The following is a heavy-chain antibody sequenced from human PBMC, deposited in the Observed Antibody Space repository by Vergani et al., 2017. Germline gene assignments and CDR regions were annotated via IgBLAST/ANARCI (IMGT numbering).Heavy chain of an antibody. V-gene: IGHV4-34*01. CDR1: GGSFSGYY. CDR2: INHSGST. Sequence: QVQLQQWGAGLLKPSETLSLTCAVYGGSFSGYYWSWIRQPPGKGLEWIGEINHSGSTNYNPSLKSRVTISVDTSKNQFSLKLSSVTAADTAVYYCARAPTGYSSGWSPGDFDDWGQGILVTVSS. J-gene: IGHJ4*02. D-gene: IGHD6-19*01. CDR3: ARAPTGYSSGWSPGDFDD.